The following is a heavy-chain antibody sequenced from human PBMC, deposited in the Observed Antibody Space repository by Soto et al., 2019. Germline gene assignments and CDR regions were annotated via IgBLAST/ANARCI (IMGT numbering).Heavy chain of an antibody. CDR1: GFTFSSYA. CDR2: ISGSGGST. J-gene: IGHJ3*02. Sequence: GGSLRLSCAASGFTFSSYAMSWVRQAPGKGLEWVSAISGSGGSTYYADSVTARFTISRDNSKKTLYLQMNSLRAEDTAVYYCAKGAADSSSSRDAFDIWGQGTMVTVSS. D-gene: IGHD6-13*01. V-gene: IGHV3-23*01. CDR3: AKGAADSSSSRDAFDI.